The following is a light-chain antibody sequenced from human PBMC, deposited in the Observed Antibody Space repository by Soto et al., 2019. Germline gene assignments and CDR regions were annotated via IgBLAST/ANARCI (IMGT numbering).Light chain of an antibody. J-gene: IGKJ1*01. CDR1: QSISNY. V-gene: IGKV1-39*01. CDR3: EQSYSTRWT. CDR2: GVS. Sequence: DIQMTQSPSSLSASVGDRVTITCRASQSISNYLNWYQQKPGKAPKLLIYGVSSLQSGVPSRFSGSGSGTDFTLTIISLQPEDFATYYCEQSYSTRWTFGQETKVEIK.